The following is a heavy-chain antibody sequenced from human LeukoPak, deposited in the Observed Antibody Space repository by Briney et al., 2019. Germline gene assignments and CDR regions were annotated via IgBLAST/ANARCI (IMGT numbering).Heavy chain of an antibody. V-gene: IGHV3-64D*09. CDR3: VKDLRSDFMGVRSRYMSY. CDR1: GFTFSSFA. D-gene: IGHD3-3*01. Sequence: PGGSLRLSCSASGFTFSSFAMHWVRQAPRKGLEYVAAISRNGGSTYYADSVKGRFTISRDNSKSTLYLQMSSLRAEDTAVYLCVKDLRSDFMGVRSRYMSYWGQGTLVTVSS. J-gene: IGHJ4*02. CDR2: ISRNGGST.